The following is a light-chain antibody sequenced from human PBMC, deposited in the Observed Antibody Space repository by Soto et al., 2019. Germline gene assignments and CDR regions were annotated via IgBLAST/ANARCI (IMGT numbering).Light chain of an antibody. CDR2: GAS. Sequence: TQSPSSLSASVGDRVTITCRASQSISSYLNWYQQKPGQAPRLLIYGASSRATGIPDRFSGSGSGTDFTLTISRLEPEDFAVYYCQQYGSSLYTFGQGTKLEIK. J-gene: IGKJ2*01. V-gene: IGKV3-20*01. CDR3: QQYGSSLYT. CDR1: QSISSY.